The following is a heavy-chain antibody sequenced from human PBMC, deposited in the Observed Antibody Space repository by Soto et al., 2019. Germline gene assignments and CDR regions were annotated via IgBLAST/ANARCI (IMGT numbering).Heavy chain of an antibody. CDR1: GFSLSSYQ. Sequence: VGSLRLSCAASGFSLSSYQMNWVRQAPGKGLEWILYISSSDSTIFYADSVKGRFTVSRDNANNSLYLQMNSLRADDTAVYYCARFDYDSDYYYGMDVWGQGTTVTVSS. CDR2: ISSSDSTI. CDR3: ARFDYDSDYYYGMDV. V-gene: IGHV3-48*03. J-gene: IGHJ6*02. D-gene: IGHD4-17*01.